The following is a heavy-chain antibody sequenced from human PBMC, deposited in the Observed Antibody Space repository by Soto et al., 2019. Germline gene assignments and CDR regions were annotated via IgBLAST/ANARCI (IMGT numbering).Heavy chain of an antibody. D-gene: IGHD2-15*01. Sequence: ASVKVSCKASGGTFSSYAISWVRQAPGQGLEWMGGIIPIFGTANYAQKFQGRVTITADESTSTAYMELSSLRSEDTAVYYCARALGYCGGGSCYPTYYYYGMDVWGQGTTVTVSS. CDR1: GGTFSSYA. CDR2: IIPIFGTA. CDR3: ARALGYCGGGSCYPTYYYYGMDV. V-gene: IGHV1-69*13. J-gene: IGHJ6*02.